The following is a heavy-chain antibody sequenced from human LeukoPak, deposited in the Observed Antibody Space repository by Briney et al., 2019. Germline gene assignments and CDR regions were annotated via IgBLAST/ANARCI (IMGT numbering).Heavy chain of an antibody. D-gene: IGHD3-3*01. J-gene: IGHJ5*02. Sequence: GGSLRLSCAASGFTFSSYWMHWVRQAPGKGLVWVSRINTDGSSTSYADSVKGRFTIPRDNAKNTLYLQMNSLRAEDTAVYYCARGGGPIGRFLEWLSPTLNWFDPWGQGTLVTVSS. CDR2: INTDGSST. CDR1: GFTFSSYW. V-gene: IGHV3-74*01. CDR3: ARGGGPIGRFLEWLSPTLNWFDP.